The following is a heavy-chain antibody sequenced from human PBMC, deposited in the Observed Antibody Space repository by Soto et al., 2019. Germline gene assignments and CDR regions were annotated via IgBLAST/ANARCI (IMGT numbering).Heavy chain of an antibody. CDR3: ARELIVDGPYNYAMDV. D-gene: IGHD3-22*01. Sequence: ASVKVSCKASGYSLRGSYIHWVRQTPGQGLEWMGWINPNCSGTDYAQKFQGRVTLTRDTSLTTVYMQLNSLTSDDSAVYYCARELIVDGPYNYAMDVWGQGTTVTVSS. CDR1: GYSLRGSY. V-gene: IGHV1-2*02. J-gene: IGHJ6*02. CDR2: INPNCSGT.